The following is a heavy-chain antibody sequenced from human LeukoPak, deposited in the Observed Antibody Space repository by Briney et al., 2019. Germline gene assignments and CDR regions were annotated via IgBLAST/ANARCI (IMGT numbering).Heavy chain of an antibody. CDR1: GYTFTGYY. V-gene: IGHV1-2*02. CDR3: ARTYHGSGSYYNVDY. J-gene: IGHJ4*02. Sequence: ASVKVSCKASGYTFTGYYMHWVRQAPGQGLEWMGWINPNSGGTNYAQKFQGRVTMTRDTSISTAYMELSRLRSDDTAVYYCARTYHGSGSYYNVDYWGQGTLVTVSS. CDR2: INPNSGGT. D-gene: IGHD3-10*01.